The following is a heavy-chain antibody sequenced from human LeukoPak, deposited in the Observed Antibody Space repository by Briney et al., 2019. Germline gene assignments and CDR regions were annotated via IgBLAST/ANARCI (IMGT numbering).Heavy chain of an antibody. Sequence: SETLSLTCAVSGGSVSSSNWWSWVRQPPGKGLEWIGEIYHSGSTNYNPSLQSRVTISVDKSKNQFSLNLNSVTAADTAVYYCVFRVPNTGWAYDIWGKGTMVTVSS. CDR2: IYHSGST. J-gene: IGHJ3*02. CDR3: VFRVPNTGWAYDI. V-gene: IGHV4-4*02. CDR1: GGSVSSSNW. D-gene: IGHD4/OR15-4a*01.